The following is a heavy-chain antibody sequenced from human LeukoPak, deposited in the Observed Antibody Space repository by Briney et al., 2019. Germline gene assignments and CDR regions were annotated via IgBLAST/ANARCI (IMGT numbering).Heavy chain of an antibody. CDR1: GGSISSYY. D-gene: IGHD3-22*01. CDR2: LNTGGST. Sequence: SETLSLTCTLSGGSISSYYWSWIRQPAGKGLEYIGRLNTGGSTNYNPPLKGRVTMSLDTSKNEFSLKMNSVTAADTAVYYCARAPEPRDYYDSSRTFDYWGQGTLVTASS. V-gene: IGHV4-4*07. J-gene: IGHJ4*02. CDR3: ARAPEPRDYYDSSRTFDY.